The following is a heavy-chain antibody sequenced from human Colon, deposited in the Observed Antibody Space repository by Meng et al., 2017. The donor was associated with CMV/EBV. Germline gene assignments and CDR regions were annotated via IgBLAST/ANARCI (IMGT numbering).Heavy chain of an antibody. J-gene: IGHJ4*02. D-gene: IGHD2-21*01. V-gene: IGHV4-30-2*05. CDR3: ARGSVIASAVSFDH. CDR2: IYTGGSA. Sequence: SGGSVDSGGYYWSWRRQPHRQGLQWLGRIYTGGSAYSNPSLKSRLTLSLDTSKNQFSLSLRSVTAEDTAVYYCARGSVIASAVSFDHWGQGTLVTVSS. CDR1: GGSVDSGGYY.